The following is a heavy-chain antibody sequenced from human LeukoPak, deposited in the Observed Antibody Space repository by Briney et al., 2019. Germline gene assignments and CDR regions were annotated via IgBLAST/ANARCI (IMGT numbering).Heavy chain of an antibody. D-gene: IGHD2-21*02. CDR3: ARVSHLVTYYWYIDL. CDR1: GGSISSSSYD. J-gene: IGHJ2*01. V-gene: IGHV4-39*01. CDR2: IYYSGST. Sequence: SETLSLTCTVYGGSISSSSYDWGWIRQPPGKGLECIGSIYYSGSTYYNPSLKSRVTISVDTSKNQFSLKLSSVTAADTAVYYCARVSHLVTYYWYIDLWGRGTLVTVSS.